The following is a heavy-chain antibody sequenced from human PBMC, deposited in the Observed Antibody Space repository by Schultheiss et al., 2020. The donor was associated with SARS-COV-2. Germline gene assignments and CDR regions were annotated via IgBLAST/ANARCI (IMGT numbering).Heavy chain of an antibody. D-gene: IGHD3-10*01. V-gene: IGHV4-31*11. J-gene: IGHJ4*02. Sequence: SQTLSLTCAVYGGSFSGYYWSWIRQHPGKGLEWIGYIYYSGSTYYNPSLKSRVTISVDTSKNQFSLKLSSVTAADTAVYYCATEGSGSYYNYFDYWGQGTLVTVSS. CDR3: ATEGSGSYYNYFDY. CDR1: GGSFSGYY. CDR2: IYYSGST.